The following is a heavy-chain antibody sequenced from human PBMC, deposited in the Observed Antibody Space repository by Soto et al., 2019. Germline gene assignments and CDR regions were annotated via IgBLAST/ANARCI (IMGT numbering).Heavy chain of an antibody. CDR3: ARLSDTDMVSVYYDGMDV. D-gene: IGHD5-18*01. CDR1: GGTFSSYA. CDR2: IIPIFGTA. V-gene: IGHV1-69*13. J-gene: IGHJ6*02. Sequence: SVKVSCKASGGTFSSYAISWVRQAPGQGLEWMGGIIPIFGTANYAQKFQGRVTITADESTSTAYMELSSLRSEDTAVYYCARLSDTDMVSVYYDGMDVWGQGTTVTVSS.